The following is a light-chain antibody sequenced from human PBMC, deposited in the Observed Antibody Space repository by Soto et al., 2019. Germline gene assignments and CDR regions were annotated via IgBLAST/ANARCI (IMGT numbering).Light chain of an antibody. J-gene: IGKJ3*01. CDR2: WAS. CDR3: QLYFSTPLT. Sequence: DFVMTQSPDSLAVSLGERATINCKSSQNVLYSSNNKNYLAWYQQKPRQPPKLLIYWASTRNSGVPDRFSGSGSGTDFTLTICSLQAEDVAVYYCQLYFSTPLTFGPGTKVDI. V-gene: IGKV4-1*01. CDR1: QNVLYSSNNKNY.